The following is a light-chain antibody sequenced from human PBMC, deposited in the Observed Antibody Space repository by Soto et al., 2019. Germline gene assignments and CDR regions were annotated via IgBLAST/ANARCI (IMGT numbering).Light chain of an antibody. CDR2: EVS. J-gene: IGLJ1*01. CDR3: SSYADTNNYV. CDR1: SSDIGRYDF. V-gene: IGLV2-14*01. Sequence: QSALTQPASVSGSPGQSITISCTGTSSDIGRYDFVSWYQQHPGKAPKLIIYEVSHRPSGISGRFSGSKSVNTASLTIFGLQAEDEADYFCSSYADTNNYVFGTGTKVTVL.